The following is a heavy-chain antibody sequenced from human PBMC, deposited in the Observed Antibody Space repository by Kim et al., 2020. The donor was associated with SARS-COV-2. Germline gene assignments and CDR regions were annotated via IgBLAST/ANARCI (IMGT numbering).Heavy chain of an antibody. CDR1: GGSISSSSYY. CDR2: IYYSGST. J-gene: IGHJ4*02. D-gene: IGHD3-10*01. V-gene: IGHV4-39*07. CDR3: AGETGVRGVIPRRGDY. Sequence: SETLSLTCTVSGGSISSSSYYWGWIRQPPGKGLEWIGSIYYSGSTYYNPSLKSRVTISVDTSKNQFSLKLSSVTAAYTAVYYCAGETGVRGVIPRRGDYWGQGTLVTVSS.